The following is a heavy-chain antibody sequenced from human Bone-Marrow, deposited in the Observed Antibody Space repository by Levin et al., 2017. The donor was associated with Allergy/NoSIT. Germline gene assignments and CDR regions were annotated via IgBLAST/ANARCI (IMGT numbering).Heavy chain of an antibody. CDR3: ARGYCSSTSCYSDY. Sequence: SVKVSCKASGGTFSSYAISWVRQAPGQGLEWMRGIIPIFGTANYAQKFQGRVTITADKSTSTAYMELSSLRSEDTAVYYCARGYCSSTSCYSDYWGQGTLVTVSS. D-gene: IGHD2-2*01. CDR1: GGTFSSYA. J-gene: IGHJ4*02. CDR2: IIPIFGTA. V-gene: IGHV1-69*06.